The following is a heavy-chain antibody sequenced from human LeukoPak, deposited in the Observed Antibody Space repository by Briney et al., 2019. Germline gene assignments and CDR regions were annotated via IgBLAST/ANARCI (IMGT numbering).Heavy chain of an antibody. J-gene: IGHJ4*02. D-gene: IGHD4-17*01. CDR1: GYTFTDYF. V-gene: IGHV1-2*02. Sequence: ASGKVSCKAAGYTFTDYFMHWVRQAPGQGLEWMGWISPEGGDTHYAQRFQGRVTMTRDTSISAAYMELTSLNSDDTAVYYCARNYGHNSKYFDFWGQGTLVTVSS. CDR2: ISPEGGDT. CDR3: ARNYGHNSKYFDF.